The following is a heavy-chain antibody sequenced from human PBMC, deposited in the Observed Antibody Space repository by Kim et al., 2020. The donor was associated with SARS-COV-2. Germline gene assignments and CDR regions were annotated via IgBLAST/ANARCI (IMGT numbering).Heavy chain of an antibody. J-gene: IGHJ4*02. V-gene: IGHV1-2*02. CDR2: INPNTGGR. Sequence: ASVKVSCKASGDTFTDNYIHWVRQSPGQGLEWLGWINPNTGGRTFAQELQARVIMTRDTSIRTAYMELTRLRSDDTAVYYCARGRGTSWSHYDYWGQGTLVTVSS. CDR3: ARGRGTSWSHYDY. CDR1: GDTFTDNY. D-gene: IGHD6-13*01.